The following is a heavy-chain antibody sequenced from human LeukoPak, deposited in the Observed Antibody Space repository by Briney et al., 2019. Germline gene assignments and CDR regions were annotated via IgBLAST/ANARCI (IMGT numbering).Heavy chain of an antibody. V-gene: IGHV3-20*04. Sequence: GGSLRLSCAASGFKFDDYGMSWVRQAPGKGLEWVCDINWNGAWTVYADSVKGRFTISRDNAKNSLYLQMNSLRAEDTALYYCAGYYYDSSRGFDLWGQGTLVTVSA. D-gene: IGHD3-22*01. J-gene: IGHJ5*02. CDR2: INWNGAWT. CDR3: AGYYYDSSRGFDL. CDR1: GFKFDDYG.